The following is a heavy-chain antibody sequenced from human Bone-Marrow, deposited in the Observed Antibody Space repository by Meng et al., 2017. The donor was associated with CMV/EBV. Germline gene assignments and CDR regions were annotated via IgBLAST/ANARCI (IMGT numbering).Heavy chain of an antibody. CDR2: SRNKPNSYTT. CDR3: AVSAGAPASLDY. V-gene: IGHV3-72*01. D-gene: IGHD2-2*01. J-gene: IGHJ4*02. CDR1: GFTLSDHY. Sequence: GGSLRLSCVASGFTLSDHYIDWVRQAPGKGLEWVGRSRNKPNSYTTEYAASVKGRFTTSRDDSKNSVLLQMSSLKTDDTAVYYCAVSAGAPASLDYWGQGTLVTVSS.